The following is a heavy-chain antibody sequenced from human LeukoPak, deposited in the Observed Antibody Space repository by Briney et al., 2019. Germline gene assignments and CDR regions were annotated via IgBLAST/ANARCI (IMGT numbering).Heavy chain of an antibody. CDR1: GFTSSSYA. CDR3: ASGIAAAGSFDC. J-gene: IGHJ4*02. V-gene: IGHV3-33*01. CDR2: IWYDGSNK. Sequence: GRSLRLSCAASGFTSSSYATHWVRQAPGKGLEWVAVIWYDGSNKYYADSVKGRFTISRDNSKNTLYLQINSLRAEDTAVYYCASGIAAAGSFDCWGQGTLVTVSS. D-gene: IGHD6-13*01.